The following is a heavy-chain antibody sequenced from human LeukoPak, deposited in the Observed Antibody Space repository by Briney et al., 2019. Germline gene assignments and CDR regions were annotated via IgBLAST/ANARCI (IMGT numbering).Heavy chain of an antibody. J-gene: IGHJ6*02. D-gene: IGHD2-15*01. CDR2: ISSSGSTI. CDR3: AREGYCSGGSCYSVVHYGMDV. Sequence: GGSLRLSCAASGLTFSSYEMNWVRQAPGKWLGWVSYISSSGSTIYYADSVKGRFTISRANAKNSLYLQMNSLRAEDTAVYYCAREGYCSGGSCYSVVHYGMDVWGQGTTVTVSS. CDR1: GLTFSSYE. V-gene: IGHV3-48*03.